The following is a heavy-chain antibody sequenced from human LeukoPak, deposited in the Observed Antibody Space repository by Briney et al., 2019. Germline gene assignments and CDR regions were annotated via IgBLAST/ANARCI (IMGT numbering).Heavy chain of an antibody. V-gene: IGHV4-34*01. D-gene: IGHD2-2*01. CDR3: ARAAVVVPAAPRRWFDP. Sequence: PSETLSLTCAVSGYSISSGYYWSWIRQPPGKGLEWIGEINHSGSTNYNPSLKSRVTISVDTSKNQFSLKLSSVTAADTAVYYCARAAVVVPAAPRRWFDPWGQGTLVTVSS. J-gene: IGHJ5*02. CDR2: INHSGST. CDR1: GYSISSGYY.